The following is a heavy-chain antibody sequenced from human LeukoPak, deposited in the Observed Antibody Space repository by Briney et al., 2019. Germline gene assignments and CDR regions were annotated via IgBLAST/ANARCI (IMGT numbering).Heavy chain of an antibody. D-gene: IGHD5-24*01. CDR3: TRVGYIDEGIDY. CDR1: GFPFSSYW. Sequence: GGSLRLSCVASGFPFSSYWMTWVRQAPGKGLEWVANIRQDGSKKSYVDSVEGRFTISRDNAKNSLYLQMNSLRAEDTAIYYCTRVGYIDEGIDYWGQGTLVTVSS. CDR2: IRQDGSKK. J-gene: IGHJ4*02. V-gene: IGHV3-7*04.